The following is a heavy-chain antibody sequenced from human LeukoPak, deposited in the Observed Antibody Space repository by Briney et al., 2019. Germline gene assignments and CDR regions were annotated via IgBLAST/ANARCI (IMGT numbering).Heavy chain of an antibody. Sequence: GESLKISCKGSGYSFTSYWIGWVRQMPGKGLEWMGIIYPGDSDTRYSPSFQGQVTISADKSISTAYLQWSSLKASDTAMYCARHVLVGSSSSGGYYYYYMDVWGKGTTVTVSS. CDR3: ARHVLVGSSSSGGYYYYYMDV. CDR2: IYPGDSDT. V-gene: IGHV5-51*01. J-gene: IGHJ6*03. D-gene: IGHD6-6*01. CDR1: GYSFTSYW.